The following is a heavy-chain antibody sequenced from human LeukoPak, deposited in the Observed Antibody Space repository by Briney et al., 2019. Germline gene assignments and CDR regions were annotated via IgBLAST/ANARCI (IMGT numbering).Heavy chain of an antibody. CDR2: INHSGST. D-gene: IGHD3-10*01. J-gene: IGHJ5*02. V-gene: IGHV4-34*01. Sequence: SETLSLTCAVYGGSFSGYYWSWIRQPPGKGLEWIGEINHSGSTNYNPSLKSRVTISVDTSKNQFSLKLSSVTAADTAVYYCARHVGRSGGYYNARRYWFDPWGQGTLVTVSS. CDR3: ARHVGRSGGYYNARRYWFDP. CDR1: GGSFSGYY.